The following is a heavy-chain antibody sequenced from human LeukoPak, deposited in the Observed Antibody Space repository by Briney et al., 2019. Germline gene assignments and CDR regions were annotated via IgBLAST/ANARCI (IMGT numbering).Heavy chain of an antibody. D-gene: IGHD3-10*01. J-gene: IGHJ5*02. Sequence: SQTLSLTCAISGDSVSSNSAAWNWIRQSPSRGLEWLGRTYYRSKWYNDYAVSVKSRITINPDTSKNQFSLQLNSVTPEDTAVYYCARADQRITMVRGVIIRWGFDPWGQGTLVTVSS. CDR3: ARADQRITMVRGVIIRWGFDP. CDR1: GDSVSSNSAA. CDR2: TYYRSKWYN. V-gene: IGHV6-1*01.